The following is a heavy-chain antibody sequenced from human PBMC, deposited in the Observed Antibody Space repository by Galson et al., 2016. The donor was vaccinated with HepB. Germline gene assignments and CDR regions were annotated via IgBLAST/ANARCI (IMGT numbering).Heavy chain of an antibody. CDR2: IRTYDGNT. D-gene: IGHD3-22*01. Sequence: SCKASGYTFTSFGFHWVRQAPGQGLEWMGWIRTYDGNTNYAENLQGRVTMTTDIPTSTAYMELRSLRSDDTAVYYCARGMYYYDDSGYYYYSDYWGQGTLVTVSS. CDR3: ARGMYYYDDSGYYYYSDY. J-gene: IGHJ4*02. CDR1: GYTFTSFG. V-gene: IGHV1-18*01.